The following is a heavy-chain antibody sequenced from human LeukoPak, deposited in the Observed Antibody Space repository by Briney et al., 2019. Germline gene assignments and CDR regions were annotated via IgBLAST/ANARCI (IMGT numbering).Heavy chain of an antibody. CDR3: ARESRDYYYDSSGNFDY. V-gene: IGHV4-31*03. Sequence: SETLSLTCTVSGGSISSGGYYWSWIRQHPGKGLEWIGYIYYSGSTYYNPSLKSRVTISVDTSKNQFSLKLRSVTAADTAVYYCARESRDYYYDSSGNFDYWGQGTLVTVSS. CDR2: IYYSGST. D-gene: IGHD3-22*01. CDR1: GGSISSGGYY. J-gene: IGHJ4*02.